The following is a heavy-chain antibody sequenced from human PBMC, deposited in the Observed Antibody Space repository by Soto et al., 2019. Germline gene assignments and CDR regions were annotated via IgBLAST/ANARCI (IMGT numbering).Heavy chain of an antibody. Sequence: ASVKVSCKASGYTFTSYGINWVRQAPGQGLEWMGWISAYNGNTNYAQKLQGRVTMTTDTSTSTAYMELRSLRSDDTAVYYCARVGITIFGVVVYYFDYWGQGTLVTVSS. CDR1: GYTFTSYG. V-gene: IGHV1-18*01. D-gene: IGHD3-3*01. CDR3: ARVGITIFGVVVYYFDY. J-gene: IGHJ4*02. CDR2: ISAYNGNT.